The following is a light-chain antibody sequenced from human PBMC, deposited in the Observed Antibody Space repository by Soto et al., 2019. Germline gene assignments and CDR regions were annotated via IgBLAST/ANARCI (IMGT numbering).Light chain of an antibody. Sequence: DIQMTQSPSSLSASVGDRVTITWRASQSISSWLAWYQQKPGKAPKLLIYKASSLESGVPSRFSGSGSGTEFTLTISSLQPDDFATYYCQQYNSYSPTFGQGTKVDIK. CDR2: KAS. CDR1: QSISSW. V-gene: IGKV1-5*03. CDR3: QQYNSYSPT. J-gene: IGKJ1*01.